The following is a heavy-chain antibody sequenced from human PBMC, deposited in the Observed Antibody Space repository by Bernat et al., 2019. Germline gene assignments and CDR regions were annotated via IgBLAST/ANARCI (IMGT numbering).Heavy chain of an antibody. J-gene: IGHJ6*02. Sequence: EVQLVESGGGLVQPGGSLRLSCAASGSTFSSYWMHWVRQAPGKGLVWVSRINSDGSSTSYANSVKSRFTNSRDNAKNTLYLQMNSLRAEETAVYCCARKDYDSSVSIYYYYGMDVWGQGTTVTVSS. CDR2: INSDGSST. D-gene: IGHD3-22*01. V-gene: IGHV3-74*01. CDR3: ARKDYDSSVSIYYYYGMDV. CDR1: GSTFSSYW.